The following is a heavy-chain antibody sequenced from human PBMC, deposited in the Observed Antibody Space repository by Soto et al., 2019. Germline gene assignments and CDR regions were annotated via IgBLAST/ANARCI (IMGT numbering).Heavy chain of an antibody. CDR1: GFTFSDYY. D-gene: IGHD2-21*02. CDR3: ARSGDNHNLPDY. V-gene: IGHV3-11*06. Sequence: GGSLRLSCEASGFTFSDYYMSWIRQAPGKGLEWIAYSSNSGTFTKYADSVKGRFSISRDNAKNSLYLQINNLSGEDTATYFCARSGDNHNLPDYRGQGTLVTVSS. J-gene: IGHJ4*02. CDR2: SSNSGTFT.